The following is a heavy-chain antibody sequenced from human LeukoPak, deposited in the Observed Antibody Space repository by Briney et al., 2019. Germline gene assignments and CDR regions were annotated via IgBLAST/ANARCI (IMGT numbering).Heavy chain of an antibody. CDR1: GFTFGDYA. CDR2: IRSKTYGGTT. D-gene: IGHD2/OR15-2a*01. V-gene: IGHV3-49*04. Sequence: GGSLRLSCTASGFTFGDYAMTWVRQAPGKGLEWVGVIRSKTYGGTTEYAASVRGRFTISRDDSKTIAYLQMNSLKTEDTAVYYCTREGRNEFLNYYYMDVWGKGTTVTVSS. J-gene: IGHJ6*03. CDR3: TREGRNEFLNYYYMDV.